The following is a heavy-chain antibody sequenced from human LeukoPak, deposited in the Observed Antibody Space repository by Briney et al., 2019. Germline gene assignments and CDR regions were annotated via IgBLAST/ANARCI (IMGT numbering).Heavy chain of an antibody. Sequence: ASVKVSCKASGYTFTGYYMHWVRQAPGQGLEWMGWINPNSGGTNYAQKFQGRVTMTRDTSISTAYMELSRLRSDATAVYYCARWVYYDFWSGYYKSGYFDYWGQGTLVTVSS. J-gene: IGHJ4*02. CDR3: ARWVYYDFWSGYYKSGYFDY. V-gene: IGHV1-2*02. D-gene: IGHD3-3*01. CDR2: INPNSGGT. CDR1: GYTFTGYY.